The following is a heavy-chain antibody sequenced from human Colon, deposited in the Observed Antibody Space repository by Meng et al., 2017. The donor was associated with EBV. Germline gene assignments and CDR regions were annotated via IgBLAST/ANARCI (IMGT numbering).Heavy chain of an antibody. Sequence: QLQLQESGPGLVKPSXXXXLTCRVSGDSVSNKNKYWGWIRQPPGKGLEWIGETSHSGSTDYSPSLKSRVTISLDKSKNQLSLKLNSVTAADTAVYYCASSDYYRSDYWGQGTLVTVSS. D-gene: IGHD3-22*01. CDR1: GDSVSNKNKY. CDR2: TSHSGST. V-gene: IGHV4-39*07. CDR3: ASSDYYRSDY. J-gene: IGHJ4*02.